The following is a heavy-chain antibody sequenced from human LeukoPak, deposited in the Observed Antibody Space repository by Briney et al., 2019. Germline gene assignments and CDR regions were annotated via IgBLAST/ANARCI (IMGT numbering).Heavy chain of an antibody. Sequence: SETLSLTCTVSGGSITPYYWIWIRQPPGKGLEWIGYISYSGSTNYNPSPKSRLAISVDTSKNQLSLKLTSVTAADTAVYYCARNRAITSGYDYWGRGTLVTVSS. V-gene: IGHV4-59*08. CDR1: GGSITPYY. J-gene: IGHJ4*02. CDR3: ARNRAITSGYDY. D-gene: IGHD5-12*01. CDR2: ISYSGST.